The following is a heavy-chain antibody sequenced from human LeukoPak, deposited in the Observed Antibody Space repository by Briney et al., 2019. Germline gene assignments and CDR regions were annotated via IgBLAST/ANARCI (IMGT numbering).Heavy chain of an antibody. Sequence: PSETLSLTCTVSGGSISSSSYYWGWIRQPPGKGLEWIGSIYYSGSTYYNPSLKSRVTISVDTSKNQFSLKLSSVTAADTAVYYCARDGSGKGVRYFDYWGQGTLVTVSS. CDR1: GGSISSSSYY. CDR3: ARDGSGKGVRYFDY. D-gene: IGHD4-23*01. CDR2: IYYSGST. V-gene: IGHV4-39*07. J-gene: IGHJ4*02.